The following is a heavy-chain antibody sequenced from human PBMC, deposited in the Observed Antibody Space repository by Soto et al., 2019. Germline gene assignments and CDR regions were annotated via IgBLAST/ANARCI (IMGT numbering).Heavy chain of an antibody. Sequence: QVPLVHSGAEVKKPGASVKVSCKTSGYTFANFGIHWVRQAPGQGLEWMGWISAYNGDTNYAQKLQGRATMTTDTSTSTAYMELRSLRSDDTAVYYCARGASAARPDYWGQGTLVTVSS. CDR2: ISAYNGDT. CDR1: GYTFANFG. V-gene: IGHV1-18*01. D-gene: IGHD6-6*01. J-gene: IGHJ4*02. CDR3: ARGASAARPDY.